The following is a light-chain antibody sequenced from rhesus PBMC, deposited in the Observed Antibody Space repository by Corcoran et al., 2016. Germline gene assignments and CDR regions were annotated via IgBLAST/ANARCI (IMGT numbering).Light chain of an antibody. V-gene: IGLV2-32*02. Sequence: QAALTQPRSVSGSPGQSVTISCTGTSSDIGGYNYVPWYQQHPGTAPTLIIYEVTKRPSGASDRFSGSKSANTASLTISGLQAEDEAEYYCSSDGGRKPYYIFGAGTRLTVL. CDR1: SSDIGGYNY. CDR3: SSDGGRKPYYI. J-gene: IGLJ1*01. CDR2: EVT.